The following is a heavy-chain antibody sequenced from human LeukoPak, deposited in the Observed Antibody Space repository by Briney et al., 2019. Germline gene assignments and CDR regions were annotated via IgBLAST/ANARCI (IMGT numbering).Heavy chain of an antibody. V-gene: IGHV4-59*01. D-gene: IGHD6-25*01. CDR3: ARSRGNLYFQH. J-gene: IGHJ1*01. Sequence: PSATLSLTCTVSGDSISSYYWSWIRQSPEKGLEWIGYIHYTGSTYYNPSLRSRVTISVDTSKNQFSLRLISVTAADMAMYYCARSRGNLYFQHWGQGTLVTVSS. CDR1: GDSISSYY. CDR2: IHYTGST.